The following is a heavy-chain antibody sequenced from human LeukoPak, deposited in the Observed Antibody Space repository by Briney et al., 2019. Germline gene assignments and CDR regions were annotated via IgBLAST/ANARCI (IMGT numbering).Heavy chain of an antibody. CDR1: GGTFSSYA. CDR3: AGKAYSSSSPLDY. J-gene: IGHJ4*02. D-gene: IGHD6-6*01. CDR2: ISAYNGNT. V-gene: IGHV1-18*01. Sequence: GSSVKVSCKASGGTFSSYAISWVRQAPGQGLEWMGWISAYNGNTNYAQKLQGRVTMTTDTSTSTAYMELRSLRSDDTAVYYCAGKAYSSSSPLDYWGQGTLVTVSS.